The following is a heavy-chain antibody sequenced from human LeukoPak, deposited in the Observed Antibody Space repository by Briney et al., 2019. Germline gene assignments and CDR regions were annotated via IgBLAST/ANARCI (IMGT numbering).Heavy chain of an antibody. V-gene: IGHV4-30-4*08. CDR1: GGSISSGDYY. CDR2: IYYSGST. CDR3: ARAPPPYDFWSGSNWFDS. Sequence: KSSETLSLTCTVSGGSISSGDYYWSWIRQPPGKGLEWIGYIYYSGSTYYNPSLKSRVTISVDTSKNQFSLKLSSVTAADTAVYYCARAPPPYDFWSGSNWFDSWGQGTLVTVSS. J-gene: IGHJ5*01. D-gene: IGHD3-3*01.